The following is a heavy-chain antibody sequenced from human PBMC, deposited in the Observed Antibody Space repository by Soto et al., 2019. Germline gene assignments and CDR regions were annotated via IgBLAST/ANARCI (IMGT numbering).Heavy chain of an antibody. D-gene: IGHD2-15*01. J-gene: IGHJ4*02. CDR2: ISSNSSDI. V-gene: IGHV3-21*04. Sequence: GGSLRLSCAASGFTFRSYSMNWVRQAPGKGLEWVSSISSNSSDIYYMDSVKGRFTISRDNAKNSLYLQMNSLRAEDTALYYCAKGGGDCSGGSCYRAYFDYWGQGTLVNVSS. CDR1: GFTFRSYS. CDR3: AKGGGDCSGGSCYRAYFDY.